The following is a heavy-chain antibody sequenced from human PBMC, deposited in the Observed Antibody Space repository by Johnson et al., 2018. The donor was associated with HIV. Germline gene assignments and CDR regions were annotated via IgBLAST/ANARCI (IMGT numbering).Heavy chain of an antibody. D-gene: IGHD4-23*01. V-gene: IGHV3-66*01. J-gene: IGHJ3*02. CDR2: IYSGGST. Sequence: VQLMESGGGLVQPGGSLRLSCAASGFTVSSNYMSWVRQAPGKGLEWVSVIYSGGSTYYADSVKGRFTISRDNSKNTLYLQMNSLRAEDTAVYYCATSSTVVTPHDIWGQGTMVTVSS. CDR3: ATSSTVVTPHDI. CDR1: GFTVSSNY.